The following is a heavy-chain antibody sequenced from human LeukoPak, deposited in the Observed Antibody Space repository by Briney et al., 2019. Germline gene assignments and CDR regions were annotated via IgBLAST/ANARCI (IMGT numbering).Heavy chain of an antibody. CDR2: IYPGDSDT. Sequence: GESLKIFCKGSGYSSTSYWIGWVRQMPGKGLEWMGIIYPGDSDTRYSPSFQGQVTISADKSISTAYLQWSSLKASDTAMYYCARRSRVPAAYSYYYYYMDVWGKGTTVAVSS. V-gene: IGHV5-51*01. CDR1: GYSSTSYW. D-gene: IGHD2-2*01. J-gene: IGHJ6*03. CDR3: ARRSRVPAAYSYYYYYMDV.